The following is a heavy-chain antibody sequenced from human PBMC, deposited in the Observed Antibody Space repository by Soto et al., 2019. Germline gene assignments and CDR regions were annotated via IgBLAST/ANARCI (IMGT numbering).Heavy chain of an antibody. CDR3: ARPDYGALSFEY. CDR1: GFTFSGYS. D-gene: IGHD4-17*01. CDR2: ISSSSSTI. V-gene: IGHV3-48*02. Sequence: PGGSLRLPFAASGFTFSGYSMNWVRQAPGKGLEWVSYISSSSSTIYYADSVKGRFTISRDNAKNSLYLQMNSLRDEDTAVYYCARPDYGALSFEYWGQGTLVTVSS. J-gene: IGHJ4*02.